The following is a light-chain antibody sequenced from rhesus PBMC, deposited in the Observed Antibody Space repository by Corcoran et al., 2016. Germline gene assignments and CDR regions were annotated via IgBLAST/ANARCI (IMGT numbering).Light chain of an antibody. CDR3: MQHSNGPRT. CDR2: GAS. V-gene: IGKV3-24*01. Sequence: EIVMTQSPATLSLSPGERATLSCRASQSVSSSLAWYQQTPGQAPRLLIYGASSRATGIPERLSGGGSGTDFTLTIRSREPEDVAVYYCMQHSNGPRTFGQGTKVEIK. J-gene: IGKJ1*01. CDR1: QSVSSS.